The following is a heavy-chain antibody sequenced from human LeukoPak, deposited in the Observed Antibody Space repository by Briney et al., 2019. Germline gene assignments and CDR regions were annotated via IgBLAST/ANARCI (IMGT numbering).Heavy chain of an antibody. CDR1: GYSFTSYW. CDR3: ARHHCSSTSCYPPYYYYGMDV. CDR2: IYPGDSDT. D-gene: IGHD2-2*01. J-gene: IGHJ6*02. V-gene: IGHV5-51*01. Sequence: GESLKISCKGSGYSFTSYWIGWVRQMPGKGLEWMGIIYPGDSDTRYSPYFQGQVTISADKSISTAYLQWSSLKASDTAMYYCARHHCSSTSCYPPYYYYGMDVWGQGTTVTVSS.